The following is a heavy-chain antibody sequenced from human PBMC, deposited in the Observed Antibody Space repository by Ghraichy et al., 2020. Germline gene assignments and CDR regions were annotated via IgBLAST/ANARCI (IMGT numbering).Heavy chain of an antibody. CDR3: ANLAYSRSSGSHDYYYMDV. J-gene: IGHJ6*03. CDR1: GFIFDNYG. D-gene: IGHD6-6*01. V-gene: IGHV3-30*02. Sequence: GGSLRLSCAASGFIFDNYGMHWVHQAPGKGLEWVAFIRYNGDTRYYVGSVKGRFTISRDNSKNTLYLQMNSLRADDTAVYYCANLAYSRSSGSHDYYYMDVWGKGTTVTVSS. CDR2: IRYNGDTR.